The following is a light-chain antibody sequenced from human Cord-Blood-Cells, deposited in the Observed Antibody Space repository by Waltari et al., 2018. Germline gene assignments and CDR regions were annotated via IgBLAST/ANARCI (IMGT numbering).Light chain of an antibody. CDR2: EGS. CDR1: SSDVGRYNL. CDR3: CSYAGSSTYV. Sequence: QSALTQPASVSGSPGQSITISCTGTSSDVGRYNLVSWYQQHPGQAPKLMFYEGSKRPSGVSNRFSGSKSGNTASLTISGLQAEDEADYYCCSYAGSSTYVFGTGTKVTVL. V-gene: IGLV2-23*01. J-gene: IGLJ1*01.